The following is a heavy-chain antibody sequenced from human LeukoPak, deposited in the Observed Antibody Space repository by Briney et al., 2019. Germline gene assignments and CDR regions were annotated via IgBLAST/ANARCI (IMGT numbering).Heavy chain of an antibody. CDR2: IREDGNKD. V-gene: IGHV3-7*03. J-gene: IGHJ6*03. CDR3: AREVGGSGSYYNEVYYYYYMDV. CDR1: GLTLSRYW. D-gene: IGHD3-10*01. Sequence: PGGSLRLSCAASGLTLSRYWMTRVRQAPGKGLEWVANIREDGNKDNYIDSVRGRFTISRDNAKNSLYLQMNSLRAEDTALYYCAREVGGSGSYYNEVYYYYYMDVWGKGTTVTVSS.